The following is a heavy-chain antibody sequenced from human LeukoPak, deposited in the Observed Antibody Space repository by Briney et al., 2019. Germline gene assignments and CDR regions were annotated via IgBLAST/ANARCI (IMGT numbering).Heavy chain of an antibody. CDR2: INHSGST. CDR1: GGAFSGYY. D-gene: IGHD3-10*01. CDR3: ARGGRLVRYWYFDL. J-gene: IGHJ2*01. V-gene: IGHV4-34*01. Sequence: SETLSLTCAVYGGAFSGYYWSWIRQPPGKGLEWIGEINHSGSTNYNPSLKSRVTISVDTSKNQFSLKLSSVTAADTAVYYCARGGRLVRYWYFDLWGRGTLVTVSS.